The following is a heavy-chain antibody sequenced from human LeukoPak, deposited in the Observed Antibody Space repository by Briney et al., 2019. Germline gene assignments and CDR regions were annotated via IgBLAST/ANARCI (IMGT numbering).Heavy chain of an antibody. CDR3: AKGYCSNGLCYTDY. Sequence: PAESLTLSCAASGFTFSSFDMTWVRQAPGKGLDWVSGIRGSGGSTFYADSVKGRFTISRDNSKHTLYLQMNSLRAEDTAVYYCAKGYCSNGLCYTDYWGQGTLVTVSS. CDR2: IRGSGGST. D-gene: IGHD2-8*01. J-gene: IGHJ4*02. CDR1: GFTFSSFD. V-gene: IGHV3-23*01.